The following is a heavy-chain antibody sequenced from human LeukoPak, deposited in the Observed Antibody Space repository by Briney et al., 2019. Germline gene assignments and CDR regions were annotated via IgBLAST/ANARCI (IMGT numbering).Heavy chain of an antibody. V-gene: IGHV3-21*01. J-gene: IGHJ4*02. Sequence: GGSLRLSCAVSGFTFSSCGFNWVRQAPGEGLEWVSSISPTGTDRYYADSVRGRFTISRDNAKNSMYLQMDSLRDEDTAVHYCATETIGRHYDYWGQGTLLTVSS. CDR2: ISPTGTDR. CDR1: GFTFSSCG. CDR3: ATETIGRHYDY. D-gene: IGHD1-14*01.